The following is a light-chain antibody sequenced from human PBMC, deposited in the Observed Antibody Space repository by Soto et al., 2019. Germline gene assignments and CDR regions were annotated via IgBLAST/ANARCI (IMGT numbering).Light chain of an antibody. CDR3: QQSYSTPYT. J-gene: IGKJ2*01. CDR2: AAS. Sequence: DIQMTQSPSSLSASVGYRVTITCRASQSISSYLNWYQQKPGTAPKLLIYAASSLQSGVPSRFSGSGSGTDFTLTISSLQPEDFATYHCQQSYSTPYTFGQGNKVDIK. V-gene: IGKV1-39*01. CDR1: QSISSY.